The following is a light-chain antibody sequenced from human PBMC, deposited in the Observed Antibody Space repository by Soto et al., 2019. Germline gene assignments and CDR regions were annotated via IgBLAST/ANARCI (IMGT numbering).Light chain of an antibody. V-gene: IGKV1-39*01. J-gene: IGKJ4*01. Sequence: DIQMTQSPSSLSASVGDRVTITCRASQSISSYLNWYQQKPGEAPKLLIYAASSLQSGVPSRFSGSGSGTDFTLTISSLQPEDFATYYCQQSYSTPVFGGGTKVDIK. CDR1: QSISSY. CDR3: QQSYSTPV. CDR2: AAS.